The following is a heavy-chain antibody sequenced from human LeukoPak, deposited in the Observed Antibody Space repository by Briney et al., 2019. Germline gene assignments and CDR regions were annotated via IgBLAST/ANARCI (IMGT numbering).Heavy chain of an antibody. J-gene: IGHJ4*02. Sequence: GGSLRLSCAASGFAFRSYGMTWVRQAPGKGLEWVSAISDDASKTYYADSVRGRFAISRDNAKNSLYLQMNSLRAEDTAVYYCARDWESGYYDFWSGYSLPDYWGQGTLVTVSS. D-gene: IGHD3-3*01. CDR2: ISDDASKT. V-gene: IGHV3-23*01. CDR1: GFAFRSYG. CDR3: ARDWESGYYDFWSGYSLPDY.